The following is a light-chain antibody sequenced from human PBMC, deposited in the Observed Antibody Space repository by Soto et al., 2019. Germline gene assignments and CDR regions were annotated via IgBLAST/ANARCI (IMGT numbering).Light chain of an antibody. V-gene: IGKV3-15*01. CDR2: GAS. CDR3: QHYHYWPPIT. Sequence: EIVMTQSPATLFVSPGERATLSCRASQTVSDDLAWYQQKPGQAPRLLIYGASTRATDIPARFSGGGSGTEFTLTISSLHSEDSAIYYCQHYHYWPPITFDPGTKENI. J-gene: IGKJ3*01. CDR1: QTVSDD.